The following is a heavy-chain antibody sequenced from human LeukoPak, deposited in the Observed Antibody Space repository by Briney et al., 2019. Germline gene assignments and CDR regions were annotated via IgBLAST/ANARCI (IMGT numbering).Heavy chain of an antibody. CDR1: GYTFTGYY. Sequence: ASVKVSCKASGYTFTGYYMHWVRQAPGQGLEWMGRIIPILGIANYAQKFQGRVTITADKSTSTAYMELSSLRSEDTAVYYCARDPSYDSSGSPFDYWGQGTLVTVSS. CDR3: ARDPSYDSSGSPFDY. J-gene: IGHJ4*02. D-gene: IGHD3-22*01. CDR2: IIPILGIA. V-gene: IGHV1-69*04.